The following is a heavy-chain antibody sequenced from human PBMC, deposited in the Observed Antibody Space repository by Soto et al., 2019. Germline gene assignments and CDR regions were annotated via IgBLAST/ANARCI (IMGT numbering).Heavy chain of an antibody. CDR1: GGSISSYY. CDR2: IYYSGST. J-gene: IGHJ4*02. Sequence: QVQLQDSGPGLVKPSETLSLTCTVSGGSISSYYWSWIRQPPGKGLEWIGYIYYSGSTNYNPSLKSRVTVSVDTSKNQFSLKLSSVTAADTAVYYCAALEYVLWSGYGHSADYWGQGTLVTVSS. D-gene: IGHD3-3*01. V-gene: IGHV4-59*01. CDR3: AALEYVLWSGYGHSADY.